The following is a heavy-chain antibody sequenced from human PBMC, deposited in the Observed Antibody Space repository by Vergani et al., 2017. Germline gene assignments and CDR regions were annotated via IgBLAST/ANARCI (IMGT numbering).Heavy chain of an antibody. CDR1: GFIFSDYN. D-gene: IGHD3-3*01. CDR3: VREETFYDSVSDYLAGYFDH. CDR2: ISGRSSYV. Sequence: VQLVESGGGVVQPGGSLRLSCETSGFIFSDYNLNWVRQAPGSGLEWVASISGRSSYVNYAVSVKGRFTISRDNAKNSLFLQMNSLRAEDTAVYYCVREETFYDSVSDYLAGYFDHWGQGALVTVSS. J-gene: IGHJ4*02. V-gene: IGHV3-21*06.